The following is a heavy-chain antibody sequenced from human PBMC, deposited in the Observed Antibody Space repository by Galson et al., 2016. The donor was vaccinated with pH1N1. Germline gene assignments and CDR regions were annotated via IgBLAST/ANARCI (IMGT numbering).Heavy chain of an antibody. CDR2: ISGSDTTI. J-gene: IGHJ3*01. CDR3: ARDHFGWAFDV. D-gene: IGHD3-10*01. CDR1: GFPFSHYY. V-gene: IGHV3-11*01. Sequence: SLRLSCAASGFPFSHYYMGWIRQAPGKGLEWISYISGSDTTIYYADSVRGRFTISRDNAPNSLYLHMNSLRAEDTAVYYCARDHFGWAFDVWGQGTMVTVSP.